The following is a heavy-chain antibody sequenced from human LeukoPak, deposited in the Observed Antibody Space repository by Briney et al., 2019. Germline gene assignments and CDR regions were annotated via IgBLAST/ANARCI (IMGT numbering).Heavy chain of an antibody. V-gene: IGHV4-4*07. CDR2: IYTSGST. D-gene: IGHD1-26*01. J-gene: IGHJ5*02. CDR1: GGSISSYY. CDR3: ARDRTSLWELIQGRWFDP. Sequence: SETLSLTGTVSGGSISSYYWSWIRQPAGTGLEWIRRIYTSGSTNYNPSLKSRVTMSVDTSKNQFSLNLISVTAADTAVYYCARDRTSLWELIQGRWFDPWGQGTLVTVSS.